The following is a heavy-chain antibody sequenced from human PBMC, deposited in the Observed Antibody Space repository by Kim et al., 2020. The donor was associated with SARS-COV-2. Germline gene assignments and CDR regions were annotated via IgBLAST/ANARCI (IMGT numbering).Heavy chain of an antibody. V-gene: IGHV4-31*03. CDR3: ARDEMVGIDP. D-gene: IGHD3-10*01. Sequence: SETLSLTCTVSGGSISSGGYYWSWIRQHPGKGLEWIGYIYYSGSTYYNPSLKSRVTISVDTSKNQFSLKLSSVTAADTAVYYCARDEMVGIDPWGQGTLVTVSS. CDR1: GGSISSGGYY. CDR2: IYYSGST. J-gene: IGHJ5*02.